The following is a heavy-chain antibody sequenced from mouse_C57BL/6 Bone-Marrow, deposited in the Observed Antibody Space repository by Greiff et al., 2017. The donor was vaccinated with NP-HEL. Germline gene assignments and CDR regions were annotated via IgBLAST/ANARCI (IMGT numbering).Heavy chain of an antibody. CDR2: IDPSDSYT. Sequence: QVQLQQPGAELVKPGASVKLSCTASGYTFTSYWMQWVKQRPGQGLEWIGEIDPSDSYTNYNQKFKGKATLTVDTSSSTAYMQLSSLTSEDSAVYYCARSGIYDGFDYWGQGTTLTVSS. D-gene: IGHD1-1*01. V-gene: IGHV1-50*01. CDR3: ARSGIYDGFDY. CDR1: GYTFTSYW. J-gene: IGHJ2*01.